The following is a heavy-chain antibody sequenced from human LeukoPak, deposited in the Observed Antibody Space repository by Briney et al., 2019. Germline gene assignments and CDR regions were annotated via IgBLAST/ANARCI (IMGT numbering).Heavy chain of an antibody. D-gene: IGHD6-19*01. Sequence: PSETLSLTCAASGVPFSNYYWSWVLQSASQGLEWIGEINHSGYTNYNPSLKSRVTISIDTSKNQFSLKLTSVTAADAGVYYCTRVVAGHPDWGQGTLVTVSS. CDR1: GVPFSNYY. CDR3: TRVVAGHPD. J-gene: IGHJ4*02. CDR2: INHSGYT. V-gene: IGHV4-34*01.